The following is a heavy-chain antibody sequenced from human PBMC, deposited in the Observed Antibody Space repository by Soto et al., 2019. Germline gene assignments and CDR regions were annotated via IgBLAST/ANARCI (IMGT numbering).Heavy chain of an antibody. CDR3: ARAGGVGVRLGAFDI. CDR2: INPSGGST. J-gene: IGHJ3*02. CDR1: GYTFTSYY. D-gene: IGHD1-26*01. V-gene: IGHV1-46*01. Sequence: ASVKVSCKASGYTFTSYYMHWVRQAPGQGLEWMGIINPSGGSTSYAQKFQGRVTMTRDTSTSTVYMELSSLRSEDTAVYYCARAGGVGVRLGAFDIWGQGTMVTVSS.